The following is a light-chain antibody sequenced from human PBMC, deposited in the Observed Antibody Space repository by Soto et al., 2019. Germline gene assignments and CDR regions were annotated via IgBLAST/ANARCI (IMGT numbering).Light chain of an antibody. Sequence: QSALTQPASVSGSPGQSITISCTGTSSDVGNYNLVSWYQQVPGKAPKLIIYEVIQRPSGVSNRFSGSKSGNTASLTIYGLPAEEEGDYYCCSYAGSTALFGGGTKVTVL. V-gene: IGLV2-23*02. J-gene: IGLJ2*01. CDR2: EVI. CDR3: CSYAGSTAL. CDR1: SSDVGNYNL.